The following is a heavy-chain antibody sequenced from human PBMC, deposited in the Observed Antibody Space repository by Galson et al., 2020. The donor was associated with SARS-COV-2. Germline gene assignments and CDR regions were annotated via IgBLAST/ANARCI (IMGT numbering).Heavy chain of an antibody. CDR1: GFSLSSSGVG. CDR3: AHSPSLLWFGGSSSSNWFDP. D-gene: IGHD3-10*01. V-gene: IGHV2-5*02. CDR2: IYWDDAK. J-gene: IGHJ5*02. Sequence: SGPTLVKPTQTLTLTCTFPGFSLSSSGVGVGWIRQPPGKALEWLALIYWDDAKRYSPSLKSRPTITKDTSKNQVVLTMTNMDPVDTATYYCAHSPSLLWFGGSSSSNWFDPWGQGTLVTVSS.